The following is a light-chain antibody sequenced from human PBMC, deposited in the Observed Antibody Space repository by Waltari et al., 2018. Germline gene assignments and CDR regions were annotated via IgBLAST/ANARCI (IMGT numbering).Light chain of an antibody. V-gene: IGLV3-19*01. CDR3: NSRDSSGNHLV. CDR1: SLRSYY. Sequence: SSELTQDPVVSVALGQTVRITCQGDSLRSYYASWYQQKPGQAPVLVIYGKNNRPSGIPDRVSGSSSGNTASLTITGAQAEDEADYDCNSRDSSGNHLVFGGGTKLTVL. J-gene: IGLJ2*01. CDR2: GKN.